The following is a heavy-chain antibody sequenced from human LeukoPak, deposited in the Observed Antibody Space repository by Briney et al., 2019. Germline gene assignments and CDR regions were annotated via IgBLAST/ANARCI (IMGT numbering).Heavy chain of an antibody. D-gene: IGHD6-13*01. J-gene: IGHJ4*02. CDR2: INPNSGGT. Sequence: ASVKVSCKASGYTFTGYYMHWVRQAPGQGLEWMGWINPNSGGTNYAQKFQGRVTMTRDTSISTAYMELSRLRSDDTAVYYCARAVEGIAAVSFDYWGQGTLVTVSS. V-gene: IGHV1-2*02. CDR3: ARAVEGIAAVSFDY. CDR1: GYTFTGYY.